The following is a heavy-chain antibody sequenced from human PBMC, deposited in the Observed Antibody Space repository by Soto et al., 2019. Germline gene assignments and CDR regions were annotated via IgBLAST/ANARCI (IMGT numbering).Heavy chain of an antibody. CDR3: ARCMGFDGSGYAFFDS. CDR2: VSSSSSYI. D-gene: IGHD3-10*01. J-gene: IGHJ4*02. Sequence: EVQLVESGGGLVKPGGSLRLSCAASGFTFSGHTINWVRQAPGKGLEWVSSVSSSSSYICYADSVKGRFTVSRDNAEKSLYLQMNSLRAEDTAMYYCARCMGFDGSGYAFFDSWGQGTLVTVSS. CDR1: GFTFSGHT. V-gene: IGHV3-21*01.